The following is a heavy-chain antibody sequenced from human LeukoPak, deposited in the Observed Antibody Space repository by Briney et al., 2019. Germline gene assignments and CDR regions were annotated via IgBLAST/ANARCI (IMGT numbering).Heavy chain of an antibody. CDR1: GGSFSGYY. V-gene: IGHV4-34*01. CDR3: ARGPGIFGVVILLRNYGMDV. D-gene: IGHD3-3*01. Sequence: SETLSLTCTVSGGSFSGYYWSWIRQPPGKGLEWIGEINHSGSTNYNPSLKSRVTISVDTSKNQFSLKLSSVTAADTAVYYCARGPGIFGVVILLRNYGMDVWGQGTTVTVSS. CDR2: INHSGST. J-gene: IGHJ6*02.